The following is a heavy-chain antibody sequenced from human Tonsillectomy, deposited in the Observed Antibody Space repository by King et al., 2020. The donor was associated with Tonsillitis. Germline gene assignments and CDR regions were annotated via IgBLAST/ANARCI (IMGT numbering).Heavy chain of an antibody. D-gene: IGHD5-24*01. CDR1: GFTISNSA. Sequence: QLVQSGGGLVQPGGSLRLSCAASGFTISNSAMSWVRQAPGKGLQWVSSIIDSGGTTFYADSVKGRFTISRDSSKNMLYLQMNSLRPDDAAVYYCANQGGYNYYYFYMAVWGKGTTVTVSS. CDR2: IIDSGGTT. CDR3: ANQGGYNYYYFYMAV. V-gene: IGHV3-23*04. J-gene: IGHJ6*03.